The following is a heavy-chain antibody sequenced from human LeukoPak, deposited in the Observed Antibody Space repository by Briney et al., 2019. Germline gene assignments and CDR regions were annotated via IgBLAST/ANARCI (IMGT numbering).Heavy chain of an antibody. V-gene: IGHV3-43*02. CDR1: GFTFDDYA. Sequence: GGSLRLSCAASGFTFDDYAMHWVRQAPGKGLEWVSLISGDGSAIYYADSVKGRFTISRDNSKNSLYVQMNSLRTEDTALYYCAKDWAVTPRRGDAFDIWGQGTMVTVSS. CDR3: AKDWAVTPRRGDAFDI. D-gene: IGHD4-17*01. CDR2: ISGDGSAI. J-gene: IGHJ3*02.